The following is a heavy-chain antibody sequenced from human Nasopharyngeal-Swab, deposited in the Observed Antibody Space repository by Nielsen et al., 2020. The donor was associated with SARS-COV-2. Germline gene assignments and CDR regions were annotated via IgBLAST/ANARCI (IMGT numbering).Heavy chain of an antibody. CDR1: GFTFSGSA. CDR3: ARVGYCSGGSCQDY. Sequence: GESLKISCAASGFTFSGSAVHWVRQASGKGLEWVGRIRSKANSYATAYAASVRGRFTISRDDSKNTAYLQMNSLKTEDTAVYYCARVGYCSGGSCQDYWGQGTLVTVSS. CDR2: IRSKANSYAT. J-gene: IGHJ4*02. V-gene: IGHV3-73*01. D-gene: IGHD2-15*01.